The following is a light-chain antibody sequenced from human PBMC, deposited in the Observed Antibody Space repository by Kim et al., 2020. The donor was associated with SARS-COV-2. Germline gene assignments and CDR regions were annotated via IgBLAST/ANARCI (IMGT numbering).Light chain of an antibody. J-gene: IGLJ3*02. Sequence: FMLSQPHSVSESPGKTVTISCTRTGGSIASDYVQWYQQRPGSAPTTVIYQDKQRPSGVPDRFSGSFDTSSNSASLTISGLKTEDEADYYCQSYDRTNVVFGGGTQLTVL. CDR2: QDK. CDR3: QSYDRTNVV. V-gene: IGLV6-57*03. CDR1: GGSIASDY.